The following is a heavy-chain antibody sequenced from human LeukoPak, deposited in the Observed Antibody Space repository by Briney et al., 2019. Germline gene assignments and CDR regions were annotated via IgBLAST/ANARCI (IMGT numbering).Heavy chain of an antibody. J-gene: IGHJ6*03. V-gene: IGHV4-39*01. D-gene: IGHD2/OR15-2a*01. CDR1: GGSISTNAFY. Sequence: PSETLSLTCVVSGGSISTNAFYWGWMGQRPGQERVGVRSIYDGGSEFYHPSLKSRVTISADTSKNQFSLKLNSVTAADTAMYYCARQISDYYYYYMDVWGEGITVTVSS. CDR3: ARQISDYYYYYMDV. CDR2: IYDGGSE.